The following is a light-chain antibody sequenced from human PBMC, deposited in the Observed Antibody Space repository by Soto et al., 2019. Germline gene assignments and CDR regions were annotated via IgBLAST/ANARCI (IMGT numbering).Light chain of an antibody. J-gene: IGLJ3*02. CDR1: SSDVGDYNF. CDR3: SSYEGSNNWV. CDR2: EVS. V-gene: IGLV2-8*01. Sequence: QSVLTQPPSASGSPGQSVTISCTGTSSDVGDYNFVSWFQQHPGKAPKLMIYEVSKRPSGVPDRFSGSKSGNTASLTVSGLQAEDEADYYCSSYEGSNNWVFGGGTQLTVL.